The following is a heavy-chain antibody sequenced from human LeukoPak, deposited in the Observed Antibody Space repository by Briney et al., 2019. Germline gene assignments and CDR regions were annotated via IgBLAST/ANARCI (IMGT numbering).Heavy chain of an antibody. V-gene: IGHV4-4*02. CDR2: IHHSGAA. Sequence: SETLSLTCAVSGGTISSPDWWSWVRQPPGKGLEWIGEIHHSGAANYNPSLKSRVTISVDKSKNQFSLDLRSVTAADTAVYYCARGILGRGDYWGQGTLVTVSS. D-gene: IGHD3-10*01. CDR3: ARGILGRGDY. J-gene: IGHJ4*02. CDR1: GGTISSPDW.